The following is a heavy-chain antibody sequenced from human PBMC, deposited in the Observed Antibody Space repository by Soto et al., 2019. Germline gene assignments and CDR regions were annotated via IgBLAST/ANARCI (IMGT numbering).Heavy chain of an antibody. CDR1: GFTFSNAW. Sequence: LRLSCAASGFTFSNAWMSWVRQAPGKGLEWVGRIKSKTDGGTTDYAAPVKGRFTISRDDSKNTLYLQMNSLKTEDTAVYYCTTMIVGATTGGDYWGQGTLVTVSS. CDR2: IKSKTDGGTT. CDR3: TTMIVGATTGGDY. J-gene: IGHJ4*02. V-gene: IGHV3-15*01. D-gene: IGHD1-26*01.